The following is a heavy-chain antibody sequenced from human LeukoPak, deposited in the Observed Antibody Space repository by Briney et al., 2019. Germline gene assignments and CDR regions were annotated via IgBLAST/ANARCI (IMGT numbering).Heavy chain of an antibody. CDR1: GFTFSSYA. J-gene: IGHJ4*02. CDR3: AKGKYSGYSDFNSDY. V-gene: IGHV3-30*04. CDR2: ISYDGSNK. Sequence: PGGSLRLSCPASGFTFSSYAMHWVRQAPGKGLEWVAVISYDGSNKYYADSVKGRFTISRDNSKNTLYLQMNSLRAEDTAVYYCAKGKYSGYSDFNSDYWGQGTLVTVSS. D-gene: IGHD5-12*01.